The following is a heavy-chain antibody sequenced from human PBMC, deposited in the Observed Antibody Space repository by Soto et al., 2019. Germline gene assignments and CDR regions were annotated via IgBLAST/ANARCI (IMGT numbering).Heavy chain of an antibody. CDR3: ARVAEMGTVTEGYYYYMDV. J-gene: IGHJ6*03. CDR1: GDTFSNHT. V-gene: IGHV1-69*04. CDR2: IIPILGGA. Sequence: QVQLVQSGAEVKKPGSSVKVSCKASGDTFSNHTISWVRQAPGQGLEWMGRIIPILGGANYAQKFQGRVTMTADKSTTTAYMELSSLRSADTAVYYCARVAEMGTVTEGYYYYMDVWGKGTTVTVSS. D-gene: IGHD4-17*01.